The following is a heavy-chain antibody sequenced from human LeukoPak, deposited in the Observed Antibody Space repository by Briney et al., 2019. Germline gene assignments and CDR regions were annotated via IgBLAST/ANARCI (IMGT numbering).Heavy chain of an antibody. J-gene: IGHJ6*02. CDR2: IYTSGST. V-gene: IGHV4-4*09. Sequence: SETLSLTCTVSGGSISSNYWSWIRQPPGQGLEWIGYIYTSGSTNYNPSLKSRVTISVDTSKNHFSLKLSSVTAADTAVYYCASMATKHPYYYYGMDVWGQGTTVTVSS. CDR1: GGSISSNY. CDR3: ASMATKHPYYYYGMDV. D-gene: IGHD5-24*01.